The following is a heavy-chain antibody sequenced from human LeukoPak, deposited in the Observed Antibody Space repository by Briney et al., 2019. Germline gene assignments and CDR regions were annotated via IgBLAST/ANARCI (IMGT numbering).Heavy chain of an antibody. CDR3: ARLDEYSSSSRYYGMDV. V-gene: IGHV1-69*13. Sequence: WASVKVSCKASGGTFGRYGISWVRQAPGQGLEWMGGIIPIFGTANYAQKFQGRVTITADESTSTAYMELSSLRSEDTAVYYCARLDEYSSSSRYYGMDVWGQGTTVTVSS. J-gene: IGHJ6*02. CDR2: IIPIFGTA. CDR1: GGTFGRYG. D-gene: IGHD6-6*01.